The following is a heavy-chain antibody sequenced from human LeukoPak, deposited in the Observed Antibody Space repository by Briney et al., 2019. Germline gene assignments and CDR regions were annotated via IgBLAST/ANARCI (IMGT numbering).Heavy chain of an antibody. D-gene: IGHD1-26*01. CDR3: ATSRTSIVGATTPYCFDY. Sequence: GASVKVSCKVSGYTLTELSMHWVRQAPGKGLEWMGGFDPEDGETIYAQKFQGRATMTEDTSTDTAYMELSSLRSEDMAVYYCATSRTSIVGATTPYCFDYWGQGTLVTVSS. J-gene: IGHJ4*02. CDR2: FDPEDGET. V-gene: IGHV1-24*01. CDR1: GYTLTELS.